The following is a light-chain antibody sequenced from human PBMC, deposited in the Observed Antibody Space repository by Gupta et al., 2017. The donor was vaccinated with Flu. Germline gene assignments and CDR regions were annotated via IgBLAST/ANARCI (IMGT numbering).Light chain of an antibody. V-gene: IGLV1-51*02. CDR3: LSWDSSLSAEV. CDR2: ENN. Sequence: QSVLTQPPSVSAAPGQTVTISCSGSSYNIGSNFVSWYQQLPRTAPKLLIYENNKRPSGIPDRFSGSKSGASATLGITGLQTGDEADYYCLSWDSSLSAEVFGGGTKLTVL. J-gene: IGLJ3*02. CDR1: SYNIGSNF.